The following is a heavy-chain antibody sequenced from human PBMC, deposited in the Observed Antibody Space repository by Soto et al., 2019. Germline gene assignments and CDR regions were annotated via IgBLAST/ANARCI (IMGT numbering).Heavy chain of an antibody. CDR1: GFTFSSYS. J-gene: IGHJ5*02. Sequence: GGSLRLACAASGFTFSSYSMNWVRQAPGKGLEWVSSISSSSSYIYYADSVKGRFTISRDNAKNSLYLQMNSLRAEDTAVYYCARDPYYDFWSDYPRSGRRNWFDPWGQGTLVTVSS. D-gene: IGHD3-3*01. V-gene: IGHV3-21*01. CDR3: ARDPYYDFWSDYPRSGRRNWFDP. CDR2: ISSSSSYI.